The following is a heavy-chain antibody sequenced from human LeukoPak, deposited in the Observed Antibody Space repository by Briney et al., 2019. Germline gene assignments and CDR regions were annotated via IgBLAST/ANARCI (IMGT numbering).Heavy chain of an antibody. D-gene: IGHD3-10*01. CDR1: GYTFTSYG. V-gene: IGHV1-18*01. CDR3: ARDLGYYYGSGSYYSFDY. J-gene: IGHJ4*02. Sequence: ASVNVSCKASGYTFTSYGISWVRQAPGQGLEWMGWISAYNGNTNYAQKLQGRVTMTTDTSTSTAYMELRSLRSDDTAVYYCARDLGYYYGSGSYYSFDYWGQGTLVTVSS. CDR2: ISAYNGNT.